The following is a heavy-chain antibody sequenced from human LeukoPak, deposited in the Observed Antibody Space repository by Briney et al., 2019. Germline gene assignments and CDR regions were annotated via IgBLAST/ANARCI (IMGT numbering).Heavy chain of an antibody. J-gene: IGHJ4*02. CDR1: GFTFSSYG. D-gene: IGHD3-10*01. Sequence: GGSLRLSCAASGFTFSSYGMRWVRQAPGKGLEWVAVISYDGSNKYYADSVKGRFTISRDNSKNTVYLQMNSLRAEDTAVYYCAKNRPAVRGDDRPWGQGSLVTVSS. V-gene: IGHV3-30-3*02. CDR2: ISYDGSNK. CDR3: AKNRPAVRGDDRP.